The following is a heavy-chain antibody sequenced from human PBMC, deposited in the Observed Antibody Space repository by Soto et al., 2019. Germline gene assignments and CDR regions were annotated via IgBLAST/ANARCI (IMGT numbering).Heavy chain of an antibody. J-gene: IGHJ3*02. D-gene: IGHD3-16*01. CDR2: LIHGGST. CDR3: ARSPLGYDYVRQTWREVGDSFDI. Sequence: SEDPVPTCAIYGASLGGFHWTWLRQAPGKGLEWIGELIHGGSTNYNPSLKGRVSSSLDTSKNQFSLHLMSVAAADTAVYYCARSPLGYDYVRQTWREVGDSFDIWGRGTLVTVSS. CDR1: GASLGGFH. V-gene: IGHV4-34*12.